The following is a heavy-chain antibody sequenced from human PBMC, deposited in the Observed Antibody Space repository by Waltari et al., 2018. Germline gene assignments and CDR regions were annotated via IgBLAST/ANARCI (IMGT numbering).Heavy chain of an antibody. CDR1: GFTFSSSE. CDR3: ARGRAPGDLIGS. Sequence: DVPLVESGGGLVQPGGSVRLACAASGFTFSSSEMNWFRQAPGKGLEWVSYINNGGSPTYYADSVQGRFTISRDNAENSLFLQMSSLRVEDTAVYYCARGRAPGDLIGSWGQGVLVTVSS. CDR2: INNGGSPT. V-gene: IGHV3-48*03. J-gene: IGHJ4*02. D-gene: IGHD1-1*01.